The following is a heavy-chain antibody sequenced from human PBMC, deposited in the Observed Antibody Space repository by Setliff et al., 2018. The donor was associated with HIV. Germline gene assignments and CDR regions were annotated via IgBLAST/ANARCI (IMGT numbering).Heavy chain of an antibody. CDR2: VDPQDGET. J-gene: IGHJ3*02. Sequence: ASVKVSCKASGYTFTDYYIHWVQQAPGKGLEWMGRVDPQDGETLYAEKFQGRVTISADTSTDTAYVELSSLRSEDTAVYYCARGQLDRHLRSDVPFDIWGQGTMVTVSS. CDR3: ARGQLDRHLRSDVPFDI. V-gene: IGHV1-69-2*01. CDR1: GYTFTDYY. D-gene: IGHD1-1*01.